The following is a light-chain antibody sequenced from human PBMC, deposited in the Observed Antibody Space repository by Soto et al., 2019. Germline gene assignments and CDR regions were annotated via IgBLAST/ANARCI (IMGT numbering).Light chain of an antibody. CDR3: QQYGSSPWT. J-gene: IGKJ1*01. CDR2: GAS. CDR1: QSVSSY. Sequence: DIVLTQSPGTLSLSPGERATLSCRASQSVSSYLSWYQQKTGQAPRLLLYGASSRATGVPDRFSGSGSGPDFTLTISRLEPEDFAMYYCQQYGSSPWTFGKGTKVELK. V-gene: IGKV3-20*01.